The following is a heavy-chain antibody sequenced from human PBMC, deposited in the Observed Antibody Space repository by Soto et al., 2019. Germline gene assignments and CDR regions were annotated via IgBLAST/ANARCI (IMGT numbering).Heavy chain of an antibody. J-gene: IGHJ4*02. CDR2: ISSTGSTI. CDR1: GFTFSSHW. D-gene: IGHD4-17*01. V-gene: IGHV3-48*04. Sequence: GGSLRLSCAASGFTFSSHWMHWVRQAPGKGLEWVSYISSTGSTIYYADSVKGRFTISRDNAKNSLYLQMNSLRAEDTAVYYCARDDYGGRGFDYWGQGTLVTVSS. CDR3: ARDDYGGRGFDY.